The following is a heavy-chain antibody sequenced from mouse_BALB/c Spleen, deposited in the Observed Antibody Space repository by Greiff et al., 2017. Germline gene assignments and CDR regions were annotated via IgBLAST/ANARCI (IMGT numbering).Heavy chain of an antibody. CDR1: GFTFSDYY. CDR3: ARGGYDAMDY. CDR2: ISDGGSYT. J-gene: IGHJ4*01. Sequence: EVMLVESGGGLVKPGGSLKLSCAASGFTFSDYYLYWVRQTPGKRLEWVATISDGGSYTYYPDSVRGRFTITRDNAKNNLYLQMSSLKSEDTAMYYCARGGYDAMDYWGQGTSVTVSS. V-gene: IGHV5-4*02.